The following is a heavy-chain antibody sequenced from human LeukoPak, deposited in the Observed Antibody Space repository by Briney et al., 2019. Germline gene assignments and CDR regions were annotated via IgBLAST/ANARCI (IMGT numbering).Heavy chain of an antibody. D-gene: IGHD3-22*01. CDR3: ACQYFDSSGLVY. CDR2: IQSKSDGGTI. V-gene: IGHV3-15*01. J-gene: IGHJ4*02. Sequence: GGSLRLSCAASGISFSGFSFTDAWMNWIRQAPGKGLEWVGRIQSKSDGGTIEYAAPVKGRFTISRDDSRNTLFLQMDSLKTEDTAMYYCACQYFDSSGLVYWGQGALVTVSS. CDR1: GISFSGFSFTDAW.